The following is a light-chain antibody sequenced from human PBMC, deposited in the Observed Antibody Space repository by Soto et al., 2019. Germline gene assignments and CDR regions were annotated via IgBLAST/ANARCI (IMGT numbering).Light chain of an antibody. J-gene: IGKJ2*03. CDR1: QSISSY. V-gene: IGKV1-39*01. CDR2: AAS. CDR3: HQNYSTSYG. Sequence: DIQMTQSPSSLSASVGDRVTITCRASQSISSYLNWYQQKPGKAPKLLIYAASSLQSGVPSRFSGSGSGTDFTLTISSLQPEDFATYYCHQNYSTSYGFGQGTKLEIK.